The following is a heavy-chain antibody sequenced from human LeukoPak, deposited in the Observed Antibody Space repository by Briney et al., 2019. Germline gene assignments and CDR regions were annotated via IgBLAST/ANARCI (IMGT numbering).Heavy chain of an antibody. J-gene: IGHJ3*02. CDR3: AKPPKHDILTGSLRGDAFDI. CDR2: ISGSGGST. CDR1: GFTFSSYA. V-gene: IGHV3-23*01. D-gene: IGHD3-9*01. Sequence: GGSLRLSCAASGFTFSSYAMSWVRQAPGKGLEWVSAISGSGGSTYYADSVKGRFTISRDNSKNTLYLQMNCLRAEDTAVYYCAKPPKHDILTGSLRGDAFDIWGQGTMVTVSS.